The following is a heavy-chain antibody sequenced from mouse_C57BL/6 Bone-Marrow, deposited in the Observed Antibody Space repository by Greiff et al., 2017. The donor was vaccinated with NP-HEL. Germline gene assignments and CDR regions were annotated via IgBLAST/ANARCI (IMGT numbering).Heavy chain of an antibody. V-gene: IGHV2-2*01. CDR2: IWSGGST. CDR1: GFSLTSYG. D-gene: IGHD2-4*01. J-gene: IGHJ3*01. CDR3: ARPRYDYQAWFAY. Sequence: QVQLQQSGPGLVQPSQCLSITCTVSGFSLTSYGVHWVRQSPGKGLEWLGVIWSGGSTDYNAAFISRLSISKDNSKSQVFFKMNSLQADDTAIYYCARPRYDYQAWFAYWGQGTLVTVSA.